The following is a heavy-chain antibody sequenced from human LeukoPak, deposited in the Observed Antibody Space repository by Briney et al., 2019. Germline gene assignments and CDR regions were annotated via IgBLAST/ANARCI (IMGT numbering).Heavy chain of an antibody. Sequence: PSETLSLTCTVSGGSISSYYWSWIRQPPGKGLEWIGYIYYSGSTNYNPSLESRVTISVDTSKNQFSLKLNSVTAADTAVYYCARGVWIAAVTYYFDSWGQGTLVTVPS. V-gene: IGHV4-59*01. J-gene: IGHJ4*02. CDR1: GGSISSYY. CDR2: IYYSGST. CDR3: ARGVWIAAVTYYFDS. D-gene: IGHD6-13*01.